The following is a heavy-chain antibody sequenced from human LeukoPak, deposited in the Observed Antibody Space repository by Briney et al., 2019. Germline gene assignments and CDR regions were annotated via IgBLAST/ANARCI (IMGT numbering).Heavy chain of an antibody. CDR3: ARDQEGYDFWSGYWVDY. CDR2: IKQDGSEK. Sequence: GGSLRLSCAASGFTFSSYWMSWVRQAPGKGLEWVANIKQDGSEKYYVDSVKGRFTISRDNAKNSLYLQMNSLRAEDTAVYYCARDQEGYDFWSGYWVDYWGQGTLVTVSS. D-gene: IGHD3-3*01. CDR1: GFTFSSYW. V-gene: IGHV3-7*01. J-gene: IGHJ4*02.